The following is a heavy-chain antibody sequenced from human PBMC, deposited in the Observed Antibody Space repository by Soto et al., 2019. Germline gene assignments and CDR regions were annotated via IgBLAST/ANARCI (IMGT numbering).Heavy chain of an antibody. Sequence: AQLVQSGAEVKKPGASLKVSCKTSEYTFTSYDISWVRQAAGQGLEWLGWMNPHTGKTTFAQRFQGRITLTRDTAIDTAYMELSSLTSEDTAIYYCARESYCTGGSCYFDYWGQGTLVTVSP. CDR1: EYTFTSYD. CDR3: ARESYCTGGSCYFDY. J-gene: IGHJ4*02. D-gene: IGHD2-15*01. V-gene: IGHV1-8*01. CDR2: MNPHTGKT.